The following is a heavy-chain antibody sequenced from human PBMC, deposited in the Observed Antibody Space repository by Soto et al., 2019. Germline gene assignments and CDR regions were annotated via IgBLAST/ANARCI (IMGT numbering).Heavy chain of an antibody. J-gene: IGHJ6*02. CDR1: GGCISNGGYY. Sequence: PSETLSLTCTVSGGCISNGGYYWSWIRQQPWKGLEWIGYIYYSGSTYYNPSLKSRVTISVDTSKNQFSLKLSSVTAADTAVYYCARDRPSRGYSGYAYYYGMDVWGQGTTVTVSS. V-gene: IGHV4-31*03. CDR2: IYYSGST. D-gene: IGHD5-12*01. CDR3: ARDRPSRGYSGYAYYYGMDV.